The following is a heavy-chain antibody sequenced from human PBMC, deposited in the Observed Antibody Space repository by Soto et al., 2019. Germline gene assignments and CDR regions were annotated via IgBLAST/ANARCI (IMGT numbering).Heavy chain of an antibody. D-gene: IGHD3-22*01. J-gene: IGHJ4*02. CDR3: ARGYYDSSGYYYGY. CDR1: GFTFSSYA. V-gene: IGHV3-30-3*01. CDR2: ISDDGSNK. Sequence: QVQLVESGGGVVQPGRSLRLSCAASGFTFSSYAMHWVRQAPGKGLEWVAVISDDGSNKYYADSVKGRFTISRDNSKNTLYLQMNSLRAEDTAVYCCARGYYDSSGYYYGYWGQGTLVTVSS.